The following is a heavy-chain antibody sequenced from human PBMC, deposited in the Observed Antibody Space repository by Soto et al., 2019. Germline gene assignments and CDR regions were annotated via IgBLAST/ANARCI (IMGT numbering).Heavy chain of an antibody. CDR1: GGTFSSYA. Sequence: GASVKVSCKASGGTFSSYAISWVRQAPGQGLEWMGGIIPIFGTANYAQKFQGRVTITADESTSTAYMELSSLRSEDTAVYYCAFQGSGRMNDYWGQGTLVTVSS. CDR3: AFQGSGRMNDY. V-gene: IGHV1-69*13. CDR2: IIPIFGTA. D-gene: IGHD3-10*01. J-gene: IGHJ4*02.